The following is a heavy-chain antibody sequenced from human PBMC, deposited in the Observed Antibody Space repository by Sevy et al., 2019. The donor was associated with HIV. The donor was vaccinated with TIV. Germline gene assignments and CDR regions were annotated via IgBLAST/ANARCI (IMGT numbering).Heavy chain of an antibody. D-gene: IGHD4-17*01. CDR3: ARGGTTVTSRYYYYMDV. V-gene: IGHV1-2*02. Sequence: ASVKVSCKASGYTFTGYYMHWVRQAPGQGLEWMGWINPNSGGTNYAQKFQGRVTMTRDTSISTAYMELSRLRSDDTDVYYCARGGTTVTSRYYYYMDVWGKGTTVTVSS. CDR1: GYTFTGYY. CDR2: INPNSGGT. J-gene: IGHJ6*03.